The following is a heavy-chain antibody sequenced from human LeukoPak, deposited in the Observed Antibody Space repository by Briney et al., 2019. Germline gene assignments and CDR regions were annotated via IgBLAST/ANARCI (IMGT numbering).Heavy chain of an antibody. D-gene: IGHD4/OR15-4a*01. CDR2: FYSTEST. J-gene: IGHJ4*02. Sequence: SETLSLTCTVSGVSVTNGGYYWTWTRQFPGRGLEWIGFFYSTESTYYNPSLKSRVTISLDSSKNQFSLRLTSTTAADTAVYFCARGSGGHDYGSYYFDYWGQGTLATVSS. CDR3: ARGSGGHDYGSYYFDY. V-gene: IGHV4-31*03. CDR1: GVSVTNGGYY.